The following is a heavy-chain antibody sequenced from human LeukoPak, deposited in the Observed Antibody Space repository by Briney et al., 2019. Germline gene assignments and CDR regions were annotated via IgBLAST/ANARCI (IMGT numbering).Heavy chain of an antibody. D-gene: IGHD6-25*01. J-gene: IGHJ4*02. CDR3: ARDPGVAPAEGY. CDR1: GFTFSSYA. V-gene: IGHV3-30-3*01. Sequence: GSLRLSCAASGFTFSSYAMSWVRQAPGKGLEWVAVISYDGSNKYYADSVKGRFTISRDNSKNTLYLQMNSLRAEDTAVYYCARDPGVAPAEGYWGQGTLVTVSS. CDR2: ISYDGSNK.